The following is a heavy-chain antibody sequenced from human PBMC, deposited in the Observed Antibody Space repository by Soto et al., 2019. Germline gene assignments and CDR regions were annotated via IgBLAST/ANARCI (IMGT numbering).Heavy chain of an antibody. J-gene: IGHJ4*02. Sequence: GGSLRLSCAASGFTFSSYGMHWVRQAPGKGLEWVAVISYDGSNKYYADSVKGRFTISRDNSKNTLYLQMNSLRAEDTAVYYCAKGGQWLVYRRPDYWGQGTLVTVSS. V-gene: IGHV3-30*18. CDR3: AKGGQWLVYRRPDY. CDR1: GFTFSSYG. D-gene: IGHD6-19*01. CDR2: ISYDGSNK.